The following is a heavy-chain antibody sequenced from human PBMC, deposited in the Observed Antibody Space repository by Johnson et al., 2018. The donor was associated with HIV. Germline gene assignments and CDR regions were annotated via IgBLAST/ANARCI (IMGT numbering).Heavy chain of an antibody. CDR2: ISGSGGST. CDR1: GFTFSSYA. CDR3: ARVGSGSYLLGAFDI. D-gene: IGHD1-26*01. V-gene: IGHV3-23*04. Sequence: VTLVESGGGLVQPGGSLRLSCAASGFTFSSYAMSWVRQAPGKGLEWVSAISGSGGSTYYADSVKGRFTISRDNSKNTLYLQMNSLRAEDTALYYCARVGSGSYLLGAFDIWGQGTMVTVSS. J-gene: IGHJ3*02.